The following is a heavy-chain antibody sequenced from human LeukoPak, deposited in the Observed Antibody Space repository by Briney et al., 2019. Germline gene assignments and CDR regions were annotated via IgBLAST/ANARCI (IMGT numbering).Heavy chain of an antibody. CDR1: GGSVSSGSYY. D-gene: IGHD4-17*01. J-gene: IGHJ4*02. CDR2: ICYSGST. V-gene: IGHV4-61*01. Sequence: SETLSLTCTVSGGSVSSGSYYWSWIRQPPGKGLEWIGYICYSGSTNYNPSLKSRVTISVDTSKNQFSLKLSSVTAADTAVYYCARFLQATVTTFDYWGQGTLVTVSS. CDR3: ARFLQATVTTFDY.